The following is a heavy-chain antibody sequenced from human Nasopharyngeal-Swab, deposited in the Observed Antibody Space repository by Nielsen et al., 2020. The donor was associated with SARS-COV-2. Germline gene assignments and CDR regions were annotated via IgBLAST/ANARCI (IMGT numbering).Heavy chain of an antibody. Sequence: GGSLRLSCAASGFTFSSYGMHWVRQAPGKGLEWVAVIWYDGSNKYYADSVKGRFTISRDNSKNTLYLQMNSLRAEDTAVYYRARAAYSGSYYGAFDIWGQGTMVTVSS. CDR2: IWYDGSNK. V-gene: IGHV3-33*01. D-gene: IGHD1-26*01. J-gene: IGHJ3*02. CDR1: GFTFSSYG. CDR3: ARAAYSGSYYGAFDI.